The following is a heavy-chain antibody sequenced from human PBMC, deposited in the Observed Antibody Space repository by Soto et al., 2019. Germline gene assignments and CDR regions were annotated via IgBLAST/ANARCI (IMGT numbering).Heavy chain of an antibody. CDR1: GLTFGDSY. J-gene: IGHJ5*02. V-gene: IGHV3-11*06. CDR3: VRGGGGGLFDP. CDR2: ISPGSRYP. Sequence: GSLRPSCAGSGLTFGDSYMSWIRPAPGKGLEWLSYISPGSRYPAYADSVKGRFTISRDNAKRSLYLQMMSLTAEETAIYYCVRGGGGGLFDPWGQGTMVTVSS. D-gene: IGHD2-15*01.